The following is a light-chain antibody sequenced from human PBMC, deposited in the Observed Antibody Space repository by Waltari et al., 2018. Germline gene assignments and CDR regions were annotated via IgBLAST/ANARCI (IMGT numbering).Light chain of an antibody. CDR2: DVS. CDR3: SSYTRRTTYV. CDR1: SSYIDGYNS. Sequence: QSALTQPASVSGSPGQSITISCTGTSSYIDGYNSLSWYQQHPGKAPKLLIYDVSHRPSGVSTRFSGSKSDNTASLTISGLQAEDEADYYCSSYTRRTTYVFGTGTKVTVL. J-gene: IGLJ1*01. V-gene: IGLV2-14*03.